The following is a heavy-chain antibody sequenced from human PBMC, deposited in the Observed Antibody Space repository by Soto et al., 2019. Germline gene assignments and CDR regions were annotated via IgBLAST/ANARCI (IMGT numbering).Heavy chain of an antibody. J-gene: IGHJ6*03. V-gene: IGHV3-23*01. CDR3: AKAKDSSSSVGAYYYYYMDV. Sequence: GGSLRLSCAASGFTFSSYAMSWVRQAPGKGLEWVSAISGSGGSTYYADSVKGRFTISRDNSKNTLYLQMNSLRAEDTAVYYCAKAKDSSSSVGAYYYYYMDVWGKGTMVTVSS. D-gene: IGHD6-6*01. CDR2: ISGSGGST. CDR1: GFTFSSYA.